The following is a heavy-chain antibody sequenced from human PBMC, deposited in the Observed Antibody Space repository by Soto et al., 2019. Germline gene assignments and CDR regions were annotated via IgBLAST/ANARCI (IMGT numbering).Heavy chain of an antibody. V-gene: IGHV3-33*01. CDR3: ARESIAASQGGYYYYGMDV. CDR1: GFTFSSYG. CDR2: IWYDGSNK. J-gene: IGHJ6*02. Sequence: PGGSLRLSCAASGFTFSSYGMHWVRQAPGKGLEWVAVIWYDGSNKYYADSVKGRFTISRDNSKNTLYLQMNSLRAADTAVYYCARESIAASQGGYYYYGMDVWGQGTTVTVSS. D-gene: IGHD6-6*01.